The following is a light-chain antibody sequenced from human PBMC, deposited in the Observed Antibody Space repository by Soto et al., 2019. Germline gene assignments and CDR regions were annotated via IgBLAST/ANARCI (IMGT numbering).Light chain of an antibody. J-gene: IGKJ3*01. V-gene: IGKV3D-20*02. CDR1: QNINSDY. CDR3: QQRSTWPPA. CDR2: GAS. Sequence: ESVLTQSPGTLSLSPGERATLSCRASQNINSDYFAWYQQKPGQAPRLLIYGASTRATGIPARFSGSGSGTDFTLSISSLEPEDFAVYYCQQRSTWPPAFGPGTKVDIK.